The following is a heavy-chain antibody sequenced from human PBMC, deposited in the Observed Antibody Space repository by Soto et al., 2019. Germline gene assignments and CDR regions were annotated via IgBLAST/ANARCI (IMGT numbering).Heavy chain of an antibody. CDR3: ARGTMLRGPGYYYAMDA. CDR1: GYSISRNGYF. V-gene: IGHV4-31*11. Sequence: PXETLSLTCGVSGYSISRNGYFWTWIRQHPGKGLEWIGYIYYDGSTYYTPSLKSRVIISLDTSDNQFSLNLTAVTAADTAVYYCARGTMLRGPGYYYAMDAWGQGTTVTVSS. J-gene: IGHJ6*02. D-gene: IGHD3-10*01. CDR2: IYYDGST.